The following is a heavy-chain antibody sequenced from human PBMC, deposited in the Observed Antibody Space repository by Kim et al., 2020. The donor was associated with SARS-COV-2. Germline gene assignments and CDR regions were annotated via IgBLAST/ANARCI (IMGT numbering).Heavy chain of an antibody. D-gene: IGHD4-17*01. V-gene: IGHV1-2*06. J-gene: IGHJ4*02. CDR2: INPNSGGT. CDR3: ARIAGRKPEMTTLSY. CDR1: GYTFTGYY. Sequence: ASVKVSCKASGYTFTGYYMHWVRQAPGQGLEWMGRINPNSGGTNYAQKFQGRVTMTRDTSISTAYMELSRLRSDDTAVYYCARIAGRKPEMTTLSYWGQGTLVTVSS.